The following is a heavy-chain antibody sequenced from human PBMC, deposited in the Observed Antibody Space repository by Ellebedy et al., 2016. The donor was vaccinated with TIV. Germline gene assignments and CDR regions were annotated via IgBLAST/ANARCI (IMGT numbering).Heavy chain of an antibody. CDR1: GGSISSYY. V-gene: IGHV4-59*01. CDR2: IYYSGST. D-gene: IGHD3-22*01. Sequence: MPSETLSLTCTVSGGSISSYYWSWIRQPPGKGLEWIGYIYYSGSTNYNPSLKSRVTISVDTSKNQFSLKLSSVTAADTAVYYCARDLRVTMISDSGWFDPWGQGTLVTVSS. J-gene: IGHJ5*02. CDR3: ARDLRVTMISDSGWFDP.